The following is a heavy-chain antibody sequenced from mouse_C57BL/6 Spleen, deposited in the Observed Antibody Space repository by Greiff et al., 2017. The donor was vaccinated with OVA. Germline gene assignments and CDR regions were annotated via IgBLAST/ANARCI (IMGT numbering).Heavy chain of an antibody. Sequence: QVHVKQSGAELVRPGTSVKMSCKASGYTFTNYWIGWAKQRPGHGLEWIGDIYPGGGYTNYNEKFKGKATLTADKSSSTAYMQFSSLTSEDSAIYYCARRTGYAMDYWGQGTSVTVSS. CDR3: ARRTGYAMDY. CDR1: GYTFTNYW. V-gene: IGHV1-63*01. D-gene: IGHD3-3*01. CDR2: IYPGGGYT. J-gene: IGHJ4*01.